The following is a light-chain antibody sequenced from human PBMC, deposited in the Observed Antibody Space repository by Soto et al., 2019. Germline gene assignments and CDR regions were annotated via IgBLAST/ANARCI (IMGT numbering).Light chain of an antibody. Sequence: DIQMTQAPSSLSASVGDRVTITCRASQNIRTYLSWYQQKPGKAPNLLIYATSTVQSGVPSRFSGSGSGTDFTLTISSLQPEDFATYYCQQSDSATPITFGQGTRLDVK. CDR3: QQSDSATPIT. CDR2: ATS. J-gene: IGKJ5*01. CDR1: QNIRTY. V-gene: IGKV1-39*01.